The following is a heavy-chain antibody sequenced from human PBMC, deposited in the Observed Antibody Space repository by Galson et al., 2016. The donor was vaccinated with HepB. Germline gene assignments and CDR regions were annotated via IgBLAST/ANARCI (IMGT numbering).Heavy chain of an antibody. CDR2: ISRSSSTI. D-gene: IGHD4-17*01. J-gene: IGHJ4*02. CDR1: GXXFSXXX. CDR3: ARVGGYGALASY. Sequence: SLXXSCAASGXXFSXXXMNXXXQAXXKGLEWVSYISRSSSTINYADSVKGRFTIYRDNAKNSLYLQMDSLRAEDTAVYYCARVGGYGALASYWGQGTLVTVSS. V-gene: IGHV3-48*04.